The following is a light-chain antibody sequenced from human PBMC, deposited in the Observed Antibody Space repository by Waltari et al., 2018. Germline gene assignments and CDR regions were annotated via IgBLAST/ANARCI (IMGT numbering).Light chain of an antibody. CDR1: QSVTRA. J-gene: IGKJ1*01. CDR3: QHYLRLPVT. Sequence: EIVLTQSPGTLSLSPGESATLSCRTSQSVTRALAWYQQQPGQAPRLLIYGASNRATGNPDRVSGSGSGTDFSLTISSLEPEDFAVYYCQHYLRLPVTFGQGTKVEVK. V-gene: IGKV3-20*01. CDR2: GAS.